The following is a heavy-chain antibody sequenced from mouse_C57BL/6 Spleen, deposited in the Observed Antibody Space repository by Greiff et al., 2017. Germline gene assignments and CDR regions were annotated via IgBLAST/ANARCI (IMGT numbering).Heavy chain of an antibody. CDR3: ARSETAQARFAY. J-gene: IGHJ3*01. D-gene: IGHD3-2*02. V-gene: IGHV1-26*01. CDR2: INPNNGGT. Sequence: EVQLQQSGPELVKPGASVKISCKASGYTFTDYYMNWVKQSHGKSLEWIGDINPNNGGTSYNQKFKGKATLTVDKSSSTAYMELRSLTSEDSAVYYCARSETAQARFAYWGQGTLVTVSA. CDR1: GYTFTDYY.